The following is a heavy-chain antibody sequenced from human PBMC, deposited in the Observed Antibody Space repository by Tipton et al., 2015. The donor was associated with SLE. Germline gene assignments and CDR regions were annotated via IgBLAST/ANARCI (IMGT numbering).Heavy chain of an antibody. D-gene: IGHD6-13*01. V-gene: IGHV4-39*01. CDR2: IYYSGST. CDR3: ARHRGLYTSNWSHDAFDI. Sequence: TLSLTCTVSGGSISSSSYYWGWIRQPPGKGLEWIGSIYYSGSTYYNPSLKSRVTISVDTSKNQFSLKLNSVTPEDTAVYYCARHRGLYTSNWSHDAFDIWGQGAMVPVSS. CDR1: GGSISSSSYY. J-gene: IGHJ3*02.